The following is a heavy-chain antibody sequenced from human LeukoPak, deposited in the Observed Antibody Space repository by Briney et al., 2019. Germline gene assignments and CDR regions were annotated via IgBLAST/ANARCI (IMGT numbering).Heavy chain of an antibody. Sequence: SETLSLTCAVYGGSFSGYHWSWIRQSLGKGLEWIGEIDPYGGSNYNPSLKSRVTISVDTSKNQFSLKLRSVTAADTAVYYCARLWFGELVTDSWGQGTLVTVSS. V-gene: IGHV4-34*01. D-gene: IGHD3-10*01. CDR3: ARLWFGELVTDS. J-gene: IGHJ4*02. CDR1: GGSFSGYH. CDR2: IDPYGGS.